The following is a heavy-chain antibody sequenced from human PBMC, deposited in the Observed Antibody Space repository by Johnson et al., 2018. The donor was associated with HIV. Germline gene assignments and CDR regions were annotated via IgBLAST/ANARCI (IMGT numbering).Heavy chain of an antibody. CDR2: IYSGGST. J-gene: IGHJ3*02. Sequence: VQLVESGGGSVKSGGSLRLSCAASGFTVSSNYMSWVRQAPGKGLEWVSVIYSGGSTGYADSVKGRFTISRDNAKNSLYLQMNSLRAEDTALYYCARVVGYKYGSAGDNDAFDIWGQGTMVTVSS. CDR3: ARVVGYKYGSAGDNDAFDI. D-gene: IGHD5-18*01. CDR1: GFTVSSNY. V-gene: IGHV3-53*01.